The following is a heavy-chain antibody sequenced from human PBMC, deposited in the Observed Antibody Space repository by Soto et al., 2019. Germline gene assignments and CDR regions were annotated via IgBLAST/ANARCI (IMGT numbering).Heavy chain of an antibody. CDR2: TRNKANSYTT. CDR3: ARVMYDYIWGSYRGLYAFDI. V-gene: IGHV3-72*01. D-gene: IGHD3-16*02. CDR1: GFTFSDHY. Sequence: GGSLRLSCAASGFTFSDHYMDWVRQAPGKGLEWVGRTRNKANSYTTEYAASVKGRFTISRDDSKNSLYLQMNSLKTEDTAVYYCARVMYDYIWGSYRGLYAFDIWGQGTMVTVSS. J-gene: IGHJ3*02.